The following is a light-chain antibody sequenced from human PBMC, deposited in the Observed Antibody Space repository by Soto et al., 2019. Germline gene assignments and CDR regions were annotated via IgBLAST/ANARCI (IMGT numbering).Light chain of an antibody. CDR1: QSVSSSY. CDR3: HKYGSSPWT. Sequence: EIVLTQSPGTLSLSPGERATLSCRASQSVSSSYLAWYQQKPGQAPRLLIYAASSRATDIPDRFSGSGSGPDFTLTLSRLEPEDFAVYYCHKYGSSPWTFGQGTKVEIK. J-gene: IGKJ1*01. CDR2: AAS. V-gene: IGKV3-20*01.